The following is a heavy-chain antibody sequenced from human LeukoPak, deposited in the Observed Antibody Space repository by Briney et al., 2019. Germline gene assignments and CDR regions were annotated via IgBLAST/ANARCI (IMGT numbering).Heavy chain of an antibody. Sequence: SETLSLTCTVSGGSISSYYWSWIRQPPGKGLEWIGYIYYSGSTNYNPSLKSRVTISVDTSKNQFSLKLSSVTAADTAVYYCARHRCSGGSCYPMNWFDPWGQGTLVTVSS. D-gene: IGHD2-15*01. V-gene: IGHV4-59*08. CDR3: ARHRCSGGSCYPMNWFDP. J-gene: IGHJ5*02. CDR1: GGSISSYY. CDR2: IYYSGST.